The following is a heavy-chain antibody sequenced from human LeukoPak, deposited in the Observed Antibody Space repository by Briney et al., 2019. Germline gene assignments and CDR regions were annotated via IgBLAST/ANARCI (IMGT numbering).Heavy chain of an antibody. Sequence: PGGSLRLSCAASGFTVSSNYMSWVRQAPGKGLEWVSVIYSGGSTYYADSVKGRFTISRDNAKNTLYLQMNSLRAEDTAVYYCARGFDWDTTMGYWGQGTLVTVSS. J-gene: IGHJ4*02. D-gene: IGHD3-9*01. V-gene: IGHV3-53*01. CDR3: ARGFDWDTTMGY. CDR1: GFTVSSNY. CDR2: IYSGGST.